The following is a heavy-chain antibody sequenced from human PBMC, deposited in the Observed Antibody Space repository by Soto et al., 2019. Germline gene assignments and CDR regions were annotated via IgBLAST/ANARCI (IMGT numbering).Heavy chain of an antibody. CDR3: ARYYDSSGILTH. CDR2: IYYSGST. CDR1: GGSISSYY. D-gene: IGHD3-22*01. V-gene: IGHV4-59*01. J-gene: IGHJ4*02. Sequence: PWETLSLTCTVSGGSISSYYWSWIRQPPGKGLEWIGYIYYSGSTNYNPSLKSRVTISVDTSKNQFSLKLSSVTAADTAVYYCARYYDSSGILTHWGQGTLVTVSS.